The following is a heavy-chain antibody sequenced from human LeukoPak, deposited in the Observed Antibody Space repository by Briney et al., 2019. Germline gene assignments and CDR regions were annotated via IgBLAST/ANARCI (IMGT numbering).Heavy chain of an antibody. Sequence: SEALSLTCGVSGGSISGTNWWSWGRQPPGEGVEWIGEISLAGQTNYNPSLNGRVTMSLDKSSNQLSLHLTSVTAADTATYFCSRESGPFCPFGYWGQGTLVIVSS. CDR1: GGSISGTNW. CDR3: SRESGPFCPFGY. CDR2: ISLAGQT. V-gene: IGHV4/OR15-8*02. J-gene: IGHJ4*02. D-gene: IGHD1-26*01.